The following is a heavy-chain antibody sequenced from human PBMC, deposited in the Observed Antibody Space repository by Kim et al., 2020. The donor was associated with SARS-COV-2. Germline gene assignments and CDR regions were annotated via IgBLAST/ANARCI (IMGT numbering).Heavy chain of an antibody. CDR1: GGSFSGYY. Sequence: SETLSLTCAVYGGSFSGYYWSWIRQPPGKGLEWIGEINHSGSTNYNPSLKSRVTISVDTSKNQFSLKLSSVTAADTAVYYCARGKSWNYFDYWGQGTLVTVSS. D-gene: IGHD3-10*01. CDR2: INHSGST. J-gene: IGHJ4*02. CDR3: ARGKSWNYFDY. V-gene: IGHV4-34*01.